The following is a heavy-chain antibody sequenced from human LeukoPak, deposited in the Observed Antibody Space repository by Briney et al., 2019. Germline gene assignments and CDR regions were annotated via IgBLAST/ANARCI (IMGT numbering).Heavy chain of an antibody. Sequence: SQTLSLTCTVSGGSISSGDYYWSWIRQPPGKGLEWIGYIYYSGSTYYNPSLKSRVTISVDTSKNQFSLKLSSVTAADTAVYYCARGLRFLEWLFPSFGYWGQGTLVTVSS. CDR1: GGSISSGDYY. D-gene: IGHD3-3*01. CDR3: ARGLRFLEWLFPSFGY. CDR2: IYYSGST. V-gene: IGHV4-30-4*08. J-gene: IGHJ4*02.